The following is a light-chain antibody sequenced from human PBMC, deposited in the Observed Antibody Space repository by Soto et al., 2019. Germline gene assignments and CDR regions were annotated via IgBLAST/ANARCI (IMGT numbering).Light chain of an antibody. V-gene: IGLV1-40*01. CDR1: ISNTGAGYD. J-gene: IGLJ3*02. CDR2: GNS. CDR3: QSYDSSLSGWV. Sequence: QSVLTQPPSVSGAPGQRVTISCTGSISNTGAGYDVHWYQQLPGTAPKLLIYGNSNRPSGVPDRFSGSKSGPSASLAITGLRAEDEADYYCQSYDSSLSGWVFGGGTKLTVL.